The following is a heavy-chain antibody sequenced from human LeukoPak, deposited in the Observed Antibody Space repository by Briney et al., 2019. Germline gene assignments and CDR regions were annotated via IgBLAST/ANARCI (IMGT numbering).Heavy chain of an antibody. CDR1: GYTFTGYY. V-gene: IGHV1-2*02. J-gene: IGHJ4*02. Sequence: ASLRVSCKASGYTFTGYYMHCVRQAPGQGVECMGWINPNSGGTNYAQKFQGRVTITRHQSISTAYMALSRLSSDDTAVYYCARLVYAINWGQGTLVTVSS. CDR2: INPNSGGT. CDR3: ARLVYAIN. D-gene: IGHD2-8*01.